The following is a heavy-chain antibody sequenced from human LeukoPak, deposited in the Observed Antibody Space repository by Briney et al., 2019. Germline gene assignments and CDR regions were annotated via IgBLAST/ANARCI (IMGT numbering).Heavy chain of an antibody. V-gene: IGHV1-69*13. D-gene: IGHD4-11*01. J-gene: IGHJ4*02. CDR2: IIPTFGTA. CDR3: ARGGWTTASFDY. Sequence: SVKVSCKASGGTFSSYAISWVRQAPGQGLEWMGGIIPTFGTANYAQKFQGRVTITADESTSTAYMELSSLRSGDTAVYYCARGGWTTASFDYWGQGTLVTVSS. CDR1: GGTFSSYA.